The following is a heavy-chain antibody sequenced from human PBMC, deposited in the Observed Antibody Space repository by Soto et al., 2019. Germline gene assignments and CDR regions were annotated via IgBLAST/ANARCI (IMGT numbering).Heavy chain of an antibody. CDR1: GFTFSNAW. V-gene: IGHV3-15*01. D-gene: IGHD4-17*01. J-gene: IGHJ4*02. CDR3: TTDVDYAPDFDY. CDR2: IKSKTDGGTT. Sequence: GGSLRLSCAASGFTFSNAWMSWVRQAPGKGLEWVGRIKSKTDGGTTDYAAPVKGRFTISRDDSKNTLYLQMNSLKTEDTAVYYCTTDVDYAPDFDYWGQGTLVTVSS.